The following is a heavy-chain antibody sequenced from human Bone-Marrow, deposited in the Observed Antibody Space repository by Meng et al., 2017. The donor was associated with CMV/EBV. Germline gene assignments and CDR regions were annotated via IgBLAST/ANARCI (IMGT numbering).Heavy chain of an antibody. D-gene: IGHD2-2*01. CDR3: AKDIVDCSSTSCQYYYYYGMDV. CDR1: GFTFSSYG. Sequence: GGSLRLSCAASGFTFSSYGMHWVRQAPGKGLEWVAVIWYDGSNKYYADSVKGRLTISRDNSKNTLYLQMNSLRAEDTAVYYCAKDIVDCSSTSCQYYYYYGMDVWGQGTTVTVSS. J-gene: IGHJ6*02. V-gene: IGHV3-33*06. CDR2: IWYDGSNK.